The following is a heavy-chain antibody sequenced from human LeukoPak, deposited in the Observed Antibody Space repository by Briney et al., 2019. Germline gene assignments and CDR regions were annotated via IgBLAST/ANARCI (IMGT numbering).Heavy chain of an antibody. CDR3: ARGLWQDY. CDR2: ISSSTGTI. CDR1: GFTLSSYS. V-gene: IGHV3-48*01. J-gene: IGHJ4*02. Sequence: GGSLRLSCAGSGFTLSSYSMNWVRQAPGMGLEWVSYISSSTGTIYYADSVKGRFTISRDNAKNALYLQMNSLRAEDTAVYYCARGLWQDYWGQGTLVTVSS.